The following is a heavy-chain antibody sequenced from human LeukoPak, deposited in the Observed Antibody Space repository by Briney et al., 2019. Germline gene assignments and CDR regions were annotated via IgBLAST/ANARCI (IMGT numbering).Heavy chain of an antibody. CDR1: GGTFSSYA. V-gene: IGHV1-69*05. CDR2: IIPIFGTA. J-gene: IGHJ5*02. Sequence: SVKVSCKASGGTFSSYAISWVRQAPGHGLEWMGGIIPIFGTANYAQKFQGRVTITTDESTSTAYMELSSLRSEDTAVYYCAREHGYSSGWYFVGPSEQESYNWFDPWGQGTLVTVSS. D-gene: IGHD6-19*01. CDR3: AREHGYSSGWYFVGPSEQESYNWFDP.